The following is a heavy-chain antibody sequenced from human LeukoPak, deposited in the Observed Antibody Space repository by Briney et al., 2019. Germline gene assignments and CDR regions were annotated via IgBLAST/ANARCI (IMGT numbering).Heavy chain of an antibody. Sequence: SVKVSCKASGYTFTNYGISWVRQAPGQGLEWMGGIIPIFGTANYAQKFQDRVTITADESTSTAYMDLISLRSEDTAIYYCARGWGSVTTSTYHFDYWGQGTLVTVSS. D-gene: IGHD4-17*01. J-gene: IGHJ4*02. CDR3: ARGWGSVTTSTYHFDY. CDR1: GYTFTNYG. CDR2: IIPIFGTA. V-gene: IGHV1-69*13.